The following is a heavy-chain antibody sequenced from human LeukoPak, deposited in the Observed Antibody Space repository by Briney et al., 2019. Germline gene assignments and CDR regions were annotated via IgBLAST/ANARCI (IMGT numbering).Heavy chain of an antibody. D-gene: IGHD3-22*01. CDR2: IRYDGSNK. V-gene: IGHV3-30*02. CDR3: AKEAVNLAGYYDSSGYYYFDY. J-gene: IGHJ4*02. CDR1: GFTFSGYG. Sequence: GGSLRLSCAASGFTFSGYGMHWVRQAPGKGLEWVAFIRYDGSNKYYADSVKGRFTISRDNSKNTLYLQMNSLRAEDTAVYYCAKEAVNLAGYYDSSGYYYFDYWGQGTLVTVSS.